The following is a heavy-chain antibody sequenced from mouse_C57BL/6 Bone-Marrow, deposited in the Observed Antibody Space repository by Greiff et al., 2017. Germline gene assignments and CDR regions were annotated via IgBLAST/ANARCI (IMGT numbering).Heavy chain of an antibody. Sequence: VQLQQSGPELVKPGASVKIPCKASGYTFTDYNMDWVKQSHGKSLEWIGDINPNNGGTIYNQKFKGKATLTVDKSSSTAYMELRSLTSEDTAVYYCARRSYYYGSSRDYFDDWGQGTTLTVSS. CDR2: INPNNGGT. D-gene: IGHD1-1*01. CDR1: GYTFTDYN. V-gene: IGHV1-18*01. CDR3: ARRSYYYGSSRDYFDD. J-gene: IGHJ2*01.